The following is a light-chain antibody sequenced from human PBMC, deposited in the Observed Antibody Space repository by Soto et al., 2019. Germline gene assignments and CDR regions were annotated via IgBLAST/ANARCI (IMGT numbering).Light chain of an antibody. V-gene: IGLV2-14*03. CDR2: EVS. Sequence: QSALAQPASVSGSPGQSITISCAGTSSDLGAYKYVSWYQQHPDKAPKLILYEVSRRPSGVSNRFSGSKSGNTASLTISGLLAEDAADYSCSSYTNTSTLVFGTGTKVTVL. CDR1: SSDLGAYKY. CDR3: SSYTNTSTLV. J-gene: IGLJ1*01.